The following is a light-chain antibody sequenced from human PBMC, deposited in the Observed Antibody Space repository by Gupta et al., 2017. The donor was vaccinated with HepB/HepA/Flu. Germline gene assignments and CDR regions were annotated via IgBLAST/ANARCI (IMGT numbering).Light chain of an antibody. CDR1: QSVLYTSNNKNY. CDR3: QQYDGSPRT. V-gene: IGKV4-1*01. Sequence: DIVMTQSPDSLAVSLGERATINCRSSQSVLYTSNNKNYLAWYQQKAGQPPKLLIYWASTRESGVPDRFSGRGSGTDFTLTISSRQAEDVAVYYCQQYDGSPRTFGQGTKVEVK. J-gene: IGKJ1*01. CDR2: WAS.